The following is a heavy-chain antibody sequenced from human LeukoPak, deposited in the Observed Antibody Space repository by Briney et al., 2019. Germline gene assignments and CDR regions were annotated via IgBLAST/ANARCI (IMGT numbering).Heavy chain of an antibody. CDR2: IYLYGTT. J-gene: IGHJ6*02. Sequence: SETLSLTCSVSIGSINSSKWWSWVRQSPVKGLEWIGEIYLYGTTNYNPSFTSRVTMLVDRSRNQFSLKLTSVTAADTAVYYCARQKWAQQGRDYYFNGLDVWGPGTTVIVSS. CDR3: ARQKWAQQGRDYYFNGLDV. CDR1: IGSINSSKW. V-gene: IGHV4-4*02. D-gene: IGHD1-26*01.